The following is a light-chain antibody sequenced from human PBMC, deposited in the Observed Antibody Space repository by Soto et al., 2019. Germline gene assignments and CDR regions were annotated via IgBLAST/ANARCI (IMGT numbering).Light chain of an antibody. CDR3: SPYAGGNTLCV. V-gene: IGLV2-8*01. J-gene: IGLJ1*01. CDR2: EVS. Sequence: QSALAQPPSASGSPGQSVTISCTATSSDVGGYNYVSWYQQHPGKAPKLMIYEVSKRPSGVPDRFSGSKSGNTASLTVSGLQAGAEADYSGSPYAGGNTLCVFGTGTKVPV. CDR1: SSDVGGYNY.